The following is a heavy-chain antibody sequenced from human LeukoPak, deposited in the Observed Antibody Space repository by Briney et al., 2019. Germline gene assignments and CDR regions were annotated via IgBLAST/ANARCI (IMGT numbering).Heavy chain of an antibody. V-gene: IGHV4-59*01. D-gene: IGHD7-27*01. Sequence: SETLSLTCTVSRGSISNYYWGWIRQPPGKGLEWIGFFSYSGSTNYNPSLKSRVTISVDTSKNQFSLKLTPVTAADTAVYYCARDGPGDVGFDYWGQGTLVTVSS. J-gene: IGHJ4*02. CDR1: RGSISNYY. CDR2: FSYSGST. CDR3: ARDGPGDVGFDY.